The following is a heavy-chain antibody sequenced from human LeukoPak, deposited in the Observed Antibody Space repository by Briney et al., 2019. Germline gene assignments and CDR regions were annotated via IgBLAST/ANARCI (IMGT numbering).Heavy chain of an antibody. V-gene: IGHV4-34*01. CDR2: INHSGST. CDR3: ARRGSITGDY. Sequence: SETLSLTCAVYGGSFSGYYWSWIRQPPGKGLEWIGEINHSGSTNYNPSLKSRVTISVDTSKNQFSLKLSSVTAADTAVYYCARRGSITGDYWGQGTLVTVSS. J-gene: IGHJ4*02. D-gene: IGHD3-10*01. CDR1: GGSFSGYY.